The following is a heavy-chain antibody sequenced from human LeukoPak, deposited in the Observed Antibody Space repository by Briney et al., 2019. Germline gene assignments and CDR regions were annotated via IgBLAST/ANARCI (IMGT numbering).Heavy chain of an antibody. CDR3: ARDGSSSWYYGYYGMDV. CDR2: IYYSGST. J-gene: IGHJ6*02. CDR1: GGSISSYY. V-gene: IGHV4-59*01. Sequence: SETLSLTCTVSGGSISSYYWSWIRQPPGKGLEWIGYIYYSGSTNCNPSLKSRVTISVDTSKNQFSLKLSSVTAADTAVYYCARDGSSSWYYGYYGMDVWGQGTTVTVSS. D-gene: IGHD6-13*01.